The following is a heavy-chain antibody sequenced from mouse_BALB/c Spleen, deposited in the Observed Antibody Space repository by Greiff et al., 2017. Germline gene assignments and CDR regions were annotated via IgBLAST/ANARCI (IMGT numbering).Heavy chain of an antibody. CDR1: GFDFSRYW. V-gene: IGHV4-1*02. CDR3: ARPGFTTVVATDAMDY. J-gene: IGHJ4*01. Sequence: EVKLLESGGGLVQPGGSLKLSCAASGFDFSRYWMSWVRQAPGKGLEWIGEINPDSSTINYTPSLKDKFIISRDNAKNTLYLQMSKVRSEDTALYYCARPGFTTVVATDAMDYWGQGTSVTVSS. D-gene: IGHD1-1*01. CDR2: INPDSSTI.